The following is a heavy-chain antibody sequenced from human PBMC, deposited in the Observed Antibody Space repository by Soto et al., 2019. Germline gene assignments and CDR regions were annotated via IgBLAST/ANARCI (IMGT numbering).Heavy chain of an antibody. CDR2: IIPIFGTA. V-gene: IGHV1-69*13. CDR1: GYTFTSYG. Sequence: QVQLVQSGAEVKKPGASVKVSCKASGYTFTSYGISWVRQAPGQGLEWMGGIIPIFGTANYAQKFQGRVTITADESTSTAYMELSSLRSEDTAVYYCAREAGGSYHAFDIWGQGTMVTVSS. CDR3: AREAGGSYHAFDI. D-gene: IGHD1-26*01. J-gene: IGHJ3*02.